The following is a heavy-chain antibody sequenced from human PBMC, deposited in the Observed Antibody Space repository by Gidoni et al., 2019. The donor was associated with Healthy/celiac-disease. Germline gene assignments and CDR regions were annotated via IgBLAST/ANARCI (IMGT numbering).Heavy chain of an antibody. CDR3: ALGGGYCSSTSCYNSYYFDY. CDR2: IRGSGGST. D-gene: IGHD2-2*02. J-gene: IGHJ4*02. CDR1: GFTFSSYA. V-gene: IGHV3-23*01. Sequence: EVQLLESGGGLVQPGGSPRLSCAASGFTFSSYAISWVRQAPGKGLEWVSAIRGSGGSTYYADSVKDRFTISRDNTKNTLYLQMNSLRAEDTAVYYCALGGGYCSSTSCYNSYYFDYWGQGTLVTVSS.